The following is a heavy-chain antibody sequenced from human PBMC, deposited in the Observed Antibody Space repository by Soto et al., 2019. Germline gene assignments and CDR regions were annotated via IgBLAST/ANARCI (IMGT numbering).Heavy chain of an antibody. Sequence: GGSLRLSCAASGIPLTSYGMIWVRQPPRRRLEWVSSITPTGDRTNYLDSVKGRFTISRDNSKNTLYLQMNSVTAGDTAVYYCVSLTVPKEYWGLGTLVTVSS. CDR2: ITPTGDRT. D-gene: IGHD3-9*01. J-gene: IGHJ4*02. CDR3: VSLTVPKEY. CDR1: GIPLTSYG. V-gene: IGHV3-23*01.